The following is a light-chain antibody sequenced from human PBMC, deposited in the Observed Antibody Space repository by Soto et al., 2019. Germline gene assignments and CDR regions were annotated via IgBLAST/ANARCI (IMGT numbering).Light chain of an antibody. J-gene: IGKJ1*01. CDR3: QHYNSYSEA. CDR1: QTISSW. CDR2: KAS. Sequence: DIQMTQSPSTLSGSVGDRVTITCRASQTISSWLAWYQQKPGKAPKLLIYKASTLKSGVPSRVRGSGSGTEFTLTISSLQHDDFATYYCQHYNSYSEAFGQGTKVELK. V-gene: IGKV1-5*03.